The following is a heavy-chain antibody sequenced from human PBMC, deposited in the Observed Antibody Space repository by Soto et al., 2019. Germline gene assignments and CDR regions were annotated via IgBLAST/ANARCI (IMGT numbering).Heavy chain of an antibody. CDR1: GFIFGDYA. CDR3: ARGEQYCSSTSCLYFDY. CDR2: ITSKRYGGTT. V-gene: IGHV3-49*03. D-gene: IGHD2-2*01. Sequence: GGSLRLSCTPSGFIFGDYAIIWFRQAPGKGLEWVGFITSKRYGGTTEYAASVKGRFTISRDDSKSIAYLQMNSLKTEDTAVYYCARGEQYCSSTSCLYFDYWGQGTLVTVSS. J-gene: IGHJ4*02.